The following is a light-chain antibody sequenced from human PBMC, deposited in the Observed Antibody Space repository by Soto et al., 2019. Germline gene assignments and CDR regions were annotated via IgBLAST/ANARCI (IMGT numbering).Light chain of an antibody. J-gene: IGKJ1*01. V-gene: IGKV1-39*01. CDR3: QQSYSTPRT. Sequence: DIQMTQSPSSLSASVGDRVTITCRASQSISNYLNWYQQKPGKAPNLLIYAASSLQSGVPSRFSGSGFGTDFALTISSLQPEDFATYYCQQSYSTPRTFGQGTEVEIK. CDR2: AAS. CDR1: QSISNY.